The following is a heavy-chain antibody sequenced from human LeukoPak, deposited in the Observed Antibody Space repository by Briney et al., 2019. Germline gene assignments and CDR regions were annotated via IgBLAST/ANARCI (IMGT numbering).Heavy chain of an antibody. V-gene: IGHV5-51*01. Sequence: GESLKISCKGSGYSFTSYWIGWVRQMPGKVLEWMGIIYPGDSDTRYSPSCQGQVTISADKSISTAYLQWSSLKASDTAMYYWARFKSLQWELLGAFDIWGQGTMVTVSS. CDR2: IYPGDSDT. CDR3: ARFKSLQWELLGAFDI. D-gene: IGHD1-26*01. CDR1: GYSFTSYW. J-gene: IGHJ3*02.